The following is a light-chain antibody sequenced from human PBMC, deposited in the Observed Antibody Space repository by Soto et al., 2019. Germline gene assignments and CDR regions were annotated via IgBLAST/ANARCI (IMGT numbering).Light chain of an antibody. V-gene: IGKV3-20*01. CDR3: QVYARSPWT. Sequence: IRLSKSLGTLSLSTGERATLSCRASQSVGNNLAWYQQKPGQAPRLLMYGASIRATGIPDRFSGSGSGTDFTLTIIRLEPEDFIVYCCQVYARSPWTFGQGTKVDIK. J-gene: IGKJ1*01. CDR1: QSVGNN. CDR2: GAS.